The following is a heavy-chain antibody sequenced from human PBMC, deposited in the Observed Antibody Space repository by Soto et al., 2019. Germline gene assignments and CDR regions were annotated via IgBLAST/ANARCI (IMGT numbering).Heavy chain of an antibody. CDR2: FITAGSTK. J-gene: IGHJ6*02. V-gene: IGHV3-48*03. CDR1: GFTFSILE. Sequence: EVQLVESGGTLLKPVGPWRPSFAPPGFTFSILELHWVARPQGKGLGWVHIFITAGSTKYYAESVKGRFTISRDNARNSLFLQMNSLRAEDTAVYYCARAECSNPNCLTAYYSYGLDVWGQGTTVTVSS. D-gene: IGHD2-2*01. CDR3: ARAECSNPNCLTAYYSYGLDV.